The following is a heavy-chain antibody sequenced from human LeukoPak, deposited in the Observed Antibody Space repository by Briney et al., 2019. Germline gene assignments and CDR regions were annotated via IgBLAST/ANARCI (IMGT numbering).Heavy chain of an antibody. CDR1: GGSISSSSYY. CDR2: IYYSGTT. D-gene: IGHD3-10*01. V-gene: IGHV4-39*01. J-gene: IGHJ1*01. CDR3: ARRGYYGSGSYTYFQH. Sequence: SGTLSLTCSVSGGSISSSSYYWGWIRQPPGKGLEWIGTIYYSGTTYYNPSLKSRVTISVDTSRNQFSLKLSSVTAADTAVYYCARRGYYGSGSYTYFQHWGQGTLVTVSS.